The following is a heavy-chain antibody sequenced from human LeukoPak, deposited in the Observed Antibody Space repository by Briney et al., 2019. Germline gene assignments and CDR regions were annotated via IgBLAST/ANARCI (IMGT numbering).Heavy chain of an antibody. D-gene: IGHD2-2*01. J-gene: IGHJ4*02. CDR1: GFTFGDYA. CDR3: TRPWSNIVVVPAAS. V-gene: IGHV3-49*03. Sequence: PGRSLRLSCTASGFTFGDYAMSWFRQAPGKGLEWVGFIRSKAYGGTTEYAASVKGRFTISRDDSKSIAYLQMNSLKTEDTAVYYCTRPWSNIVVVPAASWGQGTLVTVSS. CDR2: IRSKAYGGTT.